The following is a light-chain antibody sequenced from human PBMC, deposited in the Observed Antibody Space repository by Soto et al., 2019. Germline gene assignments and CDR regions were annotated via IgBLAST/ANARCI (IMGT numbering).Light chain of an antibody. J-gene: IGKJ3*01. CDR2: GAS. Sequence: EIVLTQSPATLSVFPGAQATLSCGARQSVSHNLAWYHQKPGQAPRPLIYGASTRATGVPARFSGSGSGTEFTLTISSLQSEDSASYYCQQYSSWPFTFGPGTKVAIE. CDR3: QQYSSWPFT. V-gene: IGKV3-15*01. CDR1: QSVSHN.